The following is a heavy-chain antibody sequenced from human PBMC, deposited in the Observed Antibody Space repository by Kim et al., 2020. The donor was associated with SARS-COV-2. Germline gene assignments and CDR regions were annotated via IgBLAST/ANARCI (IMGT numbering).Heavy chain of an antibody. Sequence: GGSLRLSCAASGFTFSRYWMHWVRQPPGKGLVWVSRIYSDGSGTSYADSVKGRFTISRDNAKNTLYLQMNSVRAEDTALYYCARRAVYSSGTYYFDYWGQGTLVTFSS. CDR2: IYSDGSGT. J-gene: IGHJ4*02. D-gene: IGHD3-22*01. CDR1: GFTFSRYW. CDR3: ARRAVYSSGTYYFDY. V-gene: IGHV3-74*01.